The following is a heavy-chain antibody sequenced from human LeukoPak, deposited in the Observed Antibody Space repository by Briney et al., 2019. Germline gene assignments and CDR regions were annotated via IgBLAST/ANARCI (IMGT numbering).Heavy chain of an antibody. D-gene: IGHD2-2*01. Sequence: ASVKVSCKASGYTFTGYYMHWVRQAPGQRLEWMGWINPNSGGTNYAQKFQGRVTTTRDTSISTAYMELSRLRSDDTAVYYCARVRDIVVVPAALDYYYGMDVWGQGTTVTVSS. V-gene: IGHV1-2*02. J-gene: IGHJ6*02. CDR1: GYTFTGYY. CDR3: ARVRDIVVVPAALDYYYGMDV. CDR2: INPNSGGT.